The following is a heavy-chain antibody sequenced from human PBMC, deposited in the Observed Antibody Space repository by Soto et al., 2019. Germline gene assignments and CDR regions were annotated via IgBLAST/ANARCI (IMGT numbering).Heavy chain of an antibody. D-gene: IGHD3-3*01. CDR2: MNPNSGNT. Sequence: QVQLVQSGAEVKKPGASVKVSCKASGYTFTSYDINWVRQDTGQGLEWMGWMNPNSGNTGYAQKLQGRVTMTRNTSISTDYMELSSLRSEDTAVYYCARGYEGHYDFWRFDPWGQGTLVTVSS. CDR1: GYTFTSYD. J-gene: IGHJ5*02. CDR3: ARGYEGHYDFWRFDP. V-gene: IGHV1-8*01.